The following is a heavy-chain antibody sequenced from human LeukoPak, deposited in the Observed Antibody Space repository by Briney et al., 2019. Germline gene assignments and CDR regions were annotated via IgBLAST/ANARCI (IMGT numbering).Heavy chain of an antibody. V-gene: IGHV3-30*02. D-gene: IGHD4-17*01. CDR3: AKGTTVTLPDFDY. Sequence: GGSLRLSCAASGFTFSSYGMHWVRQAPGTGLEWVAFIRYDGSNKYYADSVKGRFTISRDNSKNTLYLQMNSLRAEDTAVYYCAKGTTVTLPDFDYWGQGTLVTVSS. CDR1: GFTFSSYG. J-gene: IGHJ4*02. CDR2: IRYDGSNK.